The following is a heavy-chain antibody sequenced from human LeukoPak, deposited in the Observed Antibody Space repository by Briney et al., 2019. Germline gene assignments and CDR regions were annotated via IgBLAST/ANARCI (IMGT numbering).Heavy chain of an antibody. V-gene: IGHV4-59*11. D-gene: IGHD3-22*01. CDR1: GDSISSHY. J-gene: IGHJ4*02. Sequence: SETLSLTCTVSGDSISSHYWSWIRQPPGKGLEWIGYIYYSGSTNYNPSLKSRVTISVDTSKNQFSLKLSSVTAADTAVYYCAGNYYDSSGYYYDDYWGQGTLVTVSS. CDR3: AGNYYDSSGYYYDDY. CDR2: IYYSGST.